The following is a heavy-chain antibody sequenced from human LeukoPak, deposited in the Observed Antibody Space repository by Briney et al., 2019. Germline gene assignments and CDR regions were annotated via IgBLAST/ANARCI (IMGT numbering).Heavy chain of an antibody. V-gene: IGHV3-53*01. CDR3: ARMFGGNYYGYYFDY. CDR2: LYSGGMT. D-gene: IGHD1-26*01. CDR1: GFTLNNYY. J-gene: IGHJ4*02. Sequence: GGSLRLSCAASGFTLNNYYMTWVRQAPGQGLEGVSVLYSGGMTYYADSVKGRFTISTDTSKNTVNLQMNSLRAEDTAIYYCARMFGGNYYGYYFDYWGQGSMLTVSS.